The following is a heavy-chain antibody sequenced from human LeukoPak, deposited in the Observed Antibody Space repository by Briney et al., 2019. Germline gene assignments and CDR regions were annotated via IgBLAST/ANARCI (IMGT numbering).Heavy chain of an antibody. D-gene: IGHD3-9*01. CDR1: GYTFTSYG. CDR3: ARAYETLTGHSAWFDP. Sequence: ASVKVSYKASGYTFTSYGISWVRQAPGQGLEWMGWISAYNGNPTYAQNLQGRITLSTDSSTGTAYTELRSLRSDDTAVYYCARAYETLTGHSAWFDPWGQGTLVTVSS. CDR2: ISAYNGNP. V-gene: IGHV1-18*01. J-gene: IGHJ5*02.